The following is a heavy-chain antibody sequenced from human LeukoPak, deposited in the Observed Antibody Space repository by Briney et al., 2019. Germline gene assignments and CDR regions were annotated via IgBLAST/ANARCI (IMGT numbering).Heavy chain of an antibody. CDR3: ARADNSSPFDY. CDR1: GGSFSGYY. Sequence: SETLSLTCAVYGGSFSGYYWSWIRQPPGKGLEWIGEINHSGSTNYNPSLKSRVTISVDTSKNQFSLKLSSVTAADTAVYYCARADNSSPFDYWGQGTLVTVSS. V-gene: IGHV4-34*01. CDR2: INHSGST. J-gene: IGHJ4*02. D-gene: IGHD6-13*01.